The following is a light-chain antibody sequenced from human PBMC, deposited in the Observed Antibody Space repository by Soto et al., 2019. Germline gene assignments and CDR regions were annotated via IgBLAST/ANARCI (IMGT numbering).Light chain of an antibody. CDR2: LNSDGSH. V-gene: IGLV4-69*01. CDR1: SGDRSYS. J-gene: IGLJ3*02. CDR3: QTGGTSIGM. Sequence: QSVLTQSPSASGSLGASVKLTCTLTSGDRSYSIALHQQQPEHGPRSLMKLNSDGSHSKGDGIPDRFSGSSARAAHYHAIASLQAGDDDDYYGQTGGTSIGMFGGGTKLTVL.